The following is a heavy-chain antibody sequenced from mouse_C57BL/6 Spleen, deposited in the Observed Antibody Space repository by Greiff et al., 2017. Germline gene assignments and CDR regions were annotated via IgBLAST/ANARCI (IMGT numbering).Heavy chain of an antibody. CDR2: IDPANGNT. J-gene: IGHJ2*01. D-gene: IGHD2-4*01. CDR3: ARSWVYDDYDEYFDY. V-gene: IGHV14-3*01. CDR1: GFNIKNTY. Sequence: EVQLQQSVAELVRPGASVKLSCTASGFNIKNTYMHWVKQRPEQGLEWIGRIDPANGNTKYAPKFQGKATITADTSSNTAYLQLSSLTSEDTAIYYCARSWVYDDYDEYFDYWGQCTTLTVSS.